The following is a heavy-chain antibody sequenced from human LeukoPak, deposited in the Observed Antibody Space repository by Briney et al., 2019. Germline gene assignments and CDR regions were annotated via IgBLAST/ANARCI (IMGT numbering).Heavy chain of an antibody. D-gene: IGHD1-26*01. V-gene: IGHV5-51*01. CDR2: IYPGDSDT. CDR1: GYSFTSYW. CDR3: ASRLLSFGDAFDI. J-gene: IGHJ3*02. Sequence: PGESLKISCKGSGYSFTSYWIGWVRQMPGKGLEWMGIIYPGDSDTRYSPSFQGQVTISADKSISTAYLQWSSLKASDTAMYYCASRLLSFGDAFDIWGQGTMVTVSS.